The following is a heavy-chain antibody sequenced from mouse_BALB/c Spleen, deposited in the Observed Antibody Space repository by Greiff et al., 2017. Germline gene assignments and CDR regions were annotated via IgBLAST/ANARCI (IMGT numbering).Heavy chain of an antibody. D-gene: IGHD2-1*01. CDR3: ARRGGNYGYYAMDY. Sequence: VKLMESGPGLVAPSQSLSITCTVSGFSLTGYGVNWVRQPPGKGLEWLGMIWGDGSTDYNSALKSRLSISKDNSKSQVFLKMNSLQTDDTARYYCARRGGNYGYYAMDYWGQGTSVTVSS. V-gene: IGHV2-6-7*01. J-gene: IGHJ4*01. CDR1: GFSLTGYG. CDR2: IWGDGST.